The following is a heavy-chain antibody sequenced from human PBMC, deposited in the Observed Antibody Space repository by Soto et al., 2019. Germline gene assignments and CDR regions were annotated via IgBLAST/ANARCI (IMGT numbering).Heavy chain of an antibody. J-gene: IGHJ5*02. Sequence: QITLKESGPTLVKSTQTLTLTCTFSGFSLSSGGGAVGWIRQPPRKALEWLAIIYASGGTHYSPSLKTRLTITKDTSKNQVVLTMTNMDPVDTATYYCGHRRDVATRCWFDPWGQGILVTVSS. CDR1: GFSLSSGGGA. CDR3: GHRRDVATRCWFDP. D-gene: IGHD1-1*01. CDR2: IYASGGT. V-gene: IGHV2-5*01.